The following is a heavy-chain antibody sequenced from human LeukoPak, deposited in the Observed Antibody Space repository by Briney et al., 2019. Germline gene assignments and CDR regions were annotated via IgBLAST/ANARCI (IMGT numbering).Heavy chain of an antibody. CDR2: ISAYNGNT. J-gene: IGHJ4*02. CDR1: GYTVTSYG. Sequence: GASVKVSCKASGYTVTSYGISWVRQAPGQGLEWMGWISAYNGNTNYAQKLQGRVTMTTDTSTSTAYMELRSLRSDDTAVYYCARDRNSGSYYPENEFDYWGQGTLVTVSS. V-gene: IGHV1-18*01. D-gene: IGHD1-26*01. CDR3: ARDRNSGSYYPENEFDY.